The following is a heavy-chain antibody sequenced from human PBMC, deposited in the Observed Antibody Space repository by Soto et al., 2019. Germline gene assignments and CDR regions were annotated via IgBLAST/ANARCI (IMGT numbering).Heavy chain of an antibody. J-gene: IGHJ5*02. CDR2: VFHSGST. V-gene: IGHV4-4*02. CDR1: GGSISSHNW. Sequence: NPSETLSLTCSASGGSISSHNWWSWVRQAPGKGLEWIGEVFHSGSTVYNPSLKSRLTISVDNSKNQFSLSLRSVTAADTAIYYCARSDYDSRGPNWLDPWGQGNQVTVSS. CDR3: ARSDYDSRGPNWLDP. D-gene: IGHD3-22*01.